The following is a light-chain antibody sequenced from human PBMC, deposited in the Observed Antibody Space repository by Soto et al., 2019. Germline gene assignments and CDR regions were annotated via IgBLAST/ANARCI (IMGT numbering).Light chain of an antibody. CDR3: QSYDSSLSAYV. CDR2: GNS. V-gene: IGLV1-40*01. CDR1: SSNIGAGYD. Sequence: QSVLTQPPSVSGAPGQRVTISCTGSSSNIGAGYDVHWYQQLPGTAPKLLIYGNSNLPSGVTDRFSGSKSGTSASLAITGLQAEDEADYYCQSYDSSLSAYVFGTGTKVTVL. J-gene: IGLJ1*01.